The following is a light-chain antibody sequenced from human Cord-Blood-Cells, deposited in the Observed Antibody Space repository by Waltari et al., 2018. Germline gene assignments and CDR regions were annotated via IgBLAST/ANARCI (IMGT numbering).Light chain of an antibody. CDR2: EGS. J-gene: IGLJ3*02. CDR1: SSDVGSYNL. V-gene: IGLV2-23*01. CDR3: CSYAGSSTLV. Sequence: SALTQPASVSGSPGQSITISCTGTSSDVGSYNLVPWYQQHPGKAPKLMIYEGSKRPSGVSNRFSGSKSGNTASLTISGLQAEDEADYYCCSYAGSSTLVFGGGTKLTVL.